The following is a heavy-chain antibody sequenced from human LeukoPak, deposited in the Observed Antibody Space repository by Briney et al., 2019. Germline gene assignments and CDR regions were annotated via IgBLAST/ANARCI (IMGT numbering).Heavy chain of an antibody. CDR2: FYWYDDK. CDR3: AHRQNSGYDERLDY. Sequence: SGPTLVKPTQTLALTCTFSGFSLSTSAVGVGWVRQPPGKALEWLALFYWYDDKRYSPSLKSRLTITKDTSKNQVVLTMTNMDPVDTATYYCAHRQNSGYDERLDYWGQGTLVTVSS. J-gene: IGHJ4*02. V-gene: IGHV2-5*01. D-gene: IGHD5-12*01. CDR1: GFSLSTSAVG.